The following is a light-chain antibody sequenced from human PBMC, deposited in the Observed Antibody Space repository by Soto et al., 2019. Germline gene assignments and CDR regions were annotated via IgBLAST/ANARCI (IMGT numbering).Light chain of an antibody. CDR3: QQFNNYPLT. J-gene: IGKJ4*01. CDR1: QGISSA. V-gene: IGKV1D-13*01. Sequence: AIQLTQSPSSLSASVGDRVTITCRASQGISSALAWYQKKPGKAPKLLIYDASSLESGVPSRFSGSGSGKEFTLTISSLQPEDFAPYYCQQFNNYPLTFGGGTKVEIK. CDR2: DAS.